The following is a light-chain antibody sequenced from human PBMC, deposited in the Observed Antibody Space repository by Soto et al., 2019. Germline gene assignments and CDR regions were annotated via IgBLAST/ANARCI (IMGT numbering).Light chain of an antibody. CDR3: QQYNKWPPT. CDR1: QSVSSN. CDR2: GAS. J-gene: IGKJ4*01. V-gene: IGKV3-15*01. Sequence: EIVMTQTPATLSVSPGERATLSCRASQSVSSNLAWYQHKPGQAASLLIHGASTRATGIPARFSGSGSGTEFTITISSLQSEDFAVYYCQQYNKWPPTFGGGTKVEIK.